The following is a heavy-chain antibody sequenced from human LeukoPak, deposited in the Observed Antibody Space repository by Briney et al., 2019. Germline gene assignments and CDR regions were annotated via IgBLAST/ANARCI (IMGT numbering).Heavy chain of an antibody. V-gene: IGHV1-18*01. J-gene: IGHJ4*02. CDR3: ARGSTVLTPNWDY. Sequence: EASVTVSCKASGYTFTTYGITWVRQAPGQGLEWMGWISAYNGNTNYAQKFQGRVTMTTDTSTSTAYMELRSLRSDDTAVYYCARGSTVLTPNWDYWGQGTLVTVSS. CDR2: ISAYNGNT. D-gene: IGHD4-23*01. CDR1: GYTFTTYG.